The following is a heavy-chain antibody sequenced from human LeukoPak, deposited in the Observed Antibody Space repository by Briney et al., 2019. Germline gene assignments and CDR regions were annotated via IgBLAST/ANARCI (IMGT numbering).Heavy chain of an antibody. V-gene: IGHV1-18*01. CDR2: ISVNNGNT. CDR1: GYTFTSYG. Sequence: ASVKVSCKTSGYTFTSYGISWVRQAPGQGLEWMGWISVNNGNTRYAQRLQGRVSVTTDTSTTTAYMELRSLRSDDTAVYYCARVRPIAVAHGSWFDPWGQGTLVTVSS. J-gene: IGHJ5*02. D-gene: IGHD6-19*01. CDR3: ARVRPIAVAHGSWFDP.